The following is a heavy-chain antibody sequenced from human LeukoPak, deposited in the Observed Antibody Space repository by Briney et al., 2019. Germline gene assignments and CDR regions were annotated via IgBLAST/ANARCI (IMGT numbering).Heavy chain of an antibody. Sequence: SETLSLTCTVSGGSISSYYWSWIRQPAGKGLEWIGRIYTSGSTNYNPSLKSRVTMSVDTSKNQFSLKLSSVTAAETAVYYCARGPSNVGTAMVPPYNWFDPWGQGTLVTVSS. CDR1: GGSISSYY. V-gene: IGHV4-4*07. CDR3: ARGPSNVGTAMVPPYNWFDP. D-gene: IGHD5-18*01. J-gene: IGHJ5*02. CDR2: IYTSGST.